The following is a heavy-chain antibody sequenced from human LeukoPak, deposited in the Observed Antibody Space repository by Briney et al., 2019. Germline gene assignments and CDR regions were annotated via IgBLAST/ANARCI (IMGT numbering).Heavy chain of an antibody. CDR2: INPSGGST. D-gene: IGHD7-27*01. V-gene: IGHV1-46*01. CDR1: GYTFTSYY. J-gene: IGHJ4*02. CDR3: ARDPSPPWVHWVYFDY. Sequence: ASVKLSCKASGYTFTSYYMHWVRQAPGQGLEWMGIINPSGGSTSYAQKFRGRVTMTRDTSTSTVYMELSSLRSEDTAVYYCARDPSPPWVHWVYFDYWGQGTLVTVSS.